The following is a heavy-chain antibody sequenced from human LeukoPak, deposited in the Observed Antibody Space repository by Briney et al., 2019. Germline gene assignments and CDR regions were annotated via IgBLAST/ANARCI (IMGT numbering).Heavy chain of an antibody. CDR2: ISGSGDST. J-gene: IGHJ4*02. CDR3: ARDDIAVATCFDY. Sequence: GGSLRLSCAASGFTFSSYAMSWVRQAPGKGLEWVSGISGSGDSTYYADSVKGRFTISRDNAKNSLYLQMNSLRAEDTAVYYCARDDIAVATCFDYWGQGTLVTVSS. CDR1: GFTFSSYA. V-gene: IGHV3-23*01. D-gene: IGHD6-19*01.